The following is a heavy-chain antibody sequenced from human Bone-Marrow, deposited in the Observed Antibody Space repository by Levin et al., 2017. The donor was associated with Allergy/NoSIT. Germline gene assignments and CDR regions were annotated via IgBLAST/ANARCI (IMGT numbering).Heavy chain of an antibody. Sequence: PGASVKVSCKSSGYTFTDYYIHWVRQAPGQGLEWMGWINPNIGATNYAQKFQGRVTMTTDPSITTVYLELTRLRSDDSAMYFCATASSSPYWGQGTLLTVSS. J-gene: IGHJ4*02. CDR2: INPNIGAT. CDR1: GYTFTDYY. V-gene: IGHV1-2*02. D-gene: IGHD2-2*01. CDR3: ATASSSPY.